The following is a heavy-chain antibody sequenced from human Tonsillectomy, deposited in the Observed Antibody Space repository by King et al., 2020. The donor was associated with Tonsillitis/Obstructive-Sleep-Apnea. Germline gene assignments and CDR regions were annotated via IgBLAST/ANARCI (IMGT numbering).Heavy chain of an antibody. Sequence: QLQESGPGLVKPSETLSLTCTVSGGSISSSSYYWGWIRQPPGQGLEWIGSIYYSGSTYYNPSLKSRVTISVDTSKNQFSLKLSSVTAADTAVYYCARRDAVVVITFDYWGQGTLVTVSS. CDR1: GGSISSSSYY. CDR3: ARRDAVVVITFDY. V-gene: IGHV4-39*01. CDR2: IYYSGST. J-gene: IGHJ4*02. D-gene: IGHD3-22*01.